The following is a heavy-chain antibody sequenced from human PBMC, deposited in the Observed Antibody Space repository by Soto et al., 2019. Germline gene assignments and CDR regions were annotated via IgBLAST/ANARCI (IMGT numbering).Heavy chain of an antibody. CDR3: ARGLSYGYFLSL. CDR1: SDSFGISSYY. V-gene: IGHV4-39*02. J-gene: IGHJ4*01. D-gene: IGHD4-17*01. Sequence: QLILQESGPGLVKPSETLSLTCAVPSDSFGISSYYWAWIRQHPGKGLEWIGSLYYNGNTFYNRSLTSRVTISGDMAINRLSLRMSAVTGTDTAVYFCARGLSYGYFLSLWGQGKLVSVSS. CDR2: LYYNGNT.